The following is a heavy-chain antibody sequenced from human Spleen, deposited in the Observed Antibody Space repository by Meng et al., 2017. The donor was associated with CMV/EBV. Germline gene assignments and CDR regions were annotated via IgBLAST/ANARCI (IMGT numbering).Heavy chain of an antibody. CDR3: ARDPVHAAHFDY. J-gene: IGHJ4*02. D-gene: IGHD6-25*01. CDR2: IYSGGST. Sequence: GGSLRLSCAASDFPVSSNYMSWVRQAPGKGLEWVSVIYSGGSTHYADSVKGRFTISRDNAKNSLYLQMNSLRAEDTAVYYCARDPVHAAHFDYWGQGTLVTVSS. V-gene: IGHV3-53*01. CDR1: DFPVSSNY.